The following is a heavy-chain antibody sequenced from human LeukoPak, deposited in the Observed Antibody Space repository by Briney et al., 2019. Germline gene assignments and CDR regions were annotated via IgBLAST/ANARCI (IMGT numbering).Heavy chain of an antibody. Sequence: GGSLRLSCAASGFTFSSYWMSWVRQAPGKGLEWVSGISGSGSSTYYADSVKGRFTLSRDYPKITLYLQMNSLRAEDTAVYFCAKYSGSYYYPPNWDSWGQGTLVTVSS. CDR1: GFTFSSYW. CDR3: AKYSGSYYYPPNWDS. J-gene: IGHJ4*02. V-gene: IGHV3-23*01. D-gene: IGHD1-26*01. CDR2: ISGSGSST.